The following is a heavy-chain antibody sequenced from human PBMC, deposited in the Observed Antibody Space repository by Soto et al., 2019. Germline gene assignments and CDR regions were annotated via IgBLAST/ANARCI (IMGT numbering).Heavy chain of an antibody. Sequence: WGSLRLSCAASGFMFSTYLMSWVRQAPGKGLEWVANIRQGGNEKFYVDSVKGRFTISRDNAKKSLYLQMNSLRAEDTAVYYCVGALTYEVPYYYYGMDVWGQGTTVTVSS. CDR2: IRQGGNEK. CDR1: GFMFSTYL. D-gene: IGHD3-16*01. J-gene: IGHJ6*02. V-gene: IGHV3-7*01. CDR3: VGALTYEVPYYYYGMDV.